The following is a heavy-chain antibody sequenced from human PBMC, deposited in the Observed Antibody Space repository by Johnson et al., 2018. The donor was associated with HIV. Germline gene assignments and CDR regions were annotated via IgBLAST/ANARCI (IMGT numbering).Heavy chain of an antibody. V-gene: IGHV3-33*06. J-gene: IGHJ3*01. CDR3: AKEGLKQQFGYAFYF. CDR1: GFTFSSYG. CDR2: IWYDGSNK. Sequence: QVQLVESGGGVVQPGRSLRLSCAASGFTFSSYGMHWVRQAPGKGLEWVAVIWYDGSNKYYADSVKGRFTISRDNFKNTVYLQMNSLRDEDTAVYYCAKEGLKQQFGYAFYFWGQGTMVTVSS. D-gene: IGHD6-13*01.